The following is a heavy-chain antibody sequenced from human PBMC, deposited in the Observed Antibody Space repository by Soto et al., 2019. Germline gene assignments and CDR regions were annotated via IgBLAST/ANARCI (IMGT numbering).Heavy chain of an antibody. J-gene: IGHJ5*02. CDR2: ISAYNGNT. D-gene: IGHD3-3*01. V-gene: IGHV1-18*04. CDR1: GYTFTSYG. CDR3: ASVEYDFWSP. Sequence: QVPLVQAGAEVKKPGASVKVSCKASGYTFTSYGISWVRQAPGQGLEWMGWISAYNGNTNYAQKLQGRVTMTTDTSTSTADMELRSLRSADTDVYYCASVEYDFWSPWGQGTLVTVSS.